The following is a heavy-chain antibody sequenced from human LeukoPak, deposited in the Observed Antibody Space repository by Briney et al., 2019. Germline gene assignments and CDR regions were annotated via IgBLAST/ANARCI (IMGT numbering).Heavy chain of an antibody. D-gene: IGHD6-13*01. CDR3: ARGARYSSSWYSLNY. CDR1: GFTFSSYG. V-gene: IGHV3-30*03. Sequence: GGSLRLSCAASGFTFSSYGMHWVRQAPGKGLEWVAVISYDGSNKYYADSVKGRFTISRDNSKNTLYLQMNSLRAEDTAVYYCARGARYSSSWYSLNYWGQGTLVTVSS. CDR2: ISYDGSNK. J-gene: IGHJ4*02.